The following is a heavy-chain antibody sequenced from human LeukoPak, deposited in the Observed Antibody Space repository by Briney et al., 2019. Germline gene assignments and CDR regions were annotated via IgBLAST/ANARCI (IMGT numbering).Heavy chain of an antibody. J-gene: IGHJ4*02. CDR2: IRYDGSNK. V-gene: IGHV3-30*02. CDR1: GFTFSSYG. CDR3: GKGSLLFGEGYFDY. D-gene: IGHD3-10*01. Sequence: GGSLRLSCAASGFTFSSYGMHWVRQAPGKGLEWVAFIRYDGSNKYYADSVKGRFTISRDNSKNTLYLQMNSLRAEDTAVYYCGKGSLLFGEGYFDYWGQGSLVTVSS.